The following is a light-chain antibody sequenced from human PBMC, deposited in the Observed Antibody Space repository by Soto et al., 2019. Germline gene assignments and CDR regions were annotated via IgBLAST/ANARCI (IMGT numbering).Light chain of an antibody. J-gene: IGKJ4*01. V-gene: IGKV1-27*01. Sequence: DIQMTQSPSSLSASVGDGVTITCRASQGISNNLAWYQQKPGKVPKLLIYAASTLQSGVPSRFSGSGSGTDFTLTINSLQPEDVGSYYCQKYNSAPLTFGGGTKVEIK. CDR3: QKYNSAPLT. CDR2: AAS. CDR1: QGISNN.